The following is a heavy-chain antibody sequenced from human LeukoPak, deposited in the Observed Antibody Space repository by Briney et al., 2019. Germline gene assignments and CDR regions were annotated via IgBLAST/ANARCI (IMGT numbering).Heavy chain of an antibody. CDR1: GGSISSGGYY. D-gene: IGHD2-15*01. J-gene: IGHJ5*02. CDR2: IYYSGST. Sequence: KPSETLSLTCTVSGGSISSGGYYWSWIRQHPGKGLEWIGYIYYSGSTYYNPSLKSRVTISVDTSKNQFSLKLSSATAADTAVYYCAAQDVNWFDPWGQGTLVTVSS. V-gene: IGHV4-31*03. CDR3: AAQDVNWFDP.